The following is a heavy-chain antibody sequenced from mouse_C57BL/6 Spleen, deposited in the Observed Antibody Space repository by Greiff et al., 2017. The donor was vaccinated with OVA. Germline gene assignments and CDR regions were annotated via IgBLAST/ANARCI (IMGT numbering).Heavy chain of an antibody. Sequence: VQLQQPGAELVRPGSSVKLSCKASGYTFTSYWMHWVKQRPIQGLEWIGNIDPSDSETHYNQKFKDKATLTVDKSSSTAYMQLSSLTSEDSAVYYCARGNYSNGYYFDYWGQGTTLTVSS. CDR2: IDPSDSET. V-gene: IGHV1-52*01. J-gene: IGHJ2*01. D-gene: IGHD2-5*01. CDR3: ARGNYSNGYYFDY. CDR1: GYTFTSYW.